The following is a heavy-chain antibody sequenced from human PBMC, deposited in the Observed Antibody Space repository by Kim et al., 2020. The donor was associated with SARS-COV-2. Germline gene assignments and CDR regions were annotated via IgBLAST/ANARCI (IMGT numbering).Heavy chain of an antibody. CDR2: INPNSGGT. Sequence: ASVKVSCEASGYTFNDYFIHWVRQAPGQGLEWMGWINPNSGGTNYAQRFQGRVTMTRDTATSTAYMELGRLTSDDTAVYFCARRMRGGNYFQYYYMDVWGKGTTVTVSS. V-gene: IGHV1-2*02. J-gene: IGHJ6*03. CDR1: GYTFNDYF. D-gene: IGHD4-4*01. CDR3: ARRMRGGNYFQYYYMDV.